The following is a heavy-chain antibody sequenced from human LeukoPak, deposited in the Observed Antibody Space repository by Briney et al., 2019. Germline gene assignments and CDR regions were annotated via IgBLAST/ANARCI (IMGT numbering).Heavy chain of an antibody. CDR1: GFTFSNYG. V-gene: IGHV3-7*03. CDR3: AKDLHWGFDY. CDR2: IKLDGSEK. J-gene: IGHJ4*02. D-gene: IGHD7-27*01. Sequence: QAGGSLRLSCAASGFTFSNYGMSWVRQAPGKGLEWVANIKLDGSEKNYVDSVKGRFTISRDNTKSTLYLQMSSLRAEDTAVYYCAKDLHWGFDYWGQGTLVTVSS.